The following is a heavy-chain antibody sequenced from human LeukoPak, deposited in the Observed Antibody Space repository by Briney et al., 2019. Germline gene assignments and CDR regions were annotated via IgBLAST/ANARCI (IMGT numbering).Heavy chain of an antibody. D-gene: IGHD6-13*01. CDR3: ARDTPGIAASVNGG. Sequence: PGGSLRLSCTASGLTVGNNYMNWVRQTPGKGLEWVSLICSDGSTHYSDSVKGRFTISRDSSKNTLYLQMNSLRAEDTAIYYCARDTPGIAASVNGGWGQGTLVTVSS. CDR1: GLTVGNNY. V-gene: IGHV3-53*01. CDR2: ICSDGST. J-gene: IGHJ4*02.